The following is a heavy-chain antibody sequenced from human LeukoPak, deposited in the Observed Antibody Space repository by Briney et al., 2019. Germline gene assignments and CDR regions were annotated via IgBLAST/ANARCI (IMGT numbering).Heavy chain of an antibody. D-gene: IGHD3-10*01. CDR1: GYTFTGYY. V-gene: IGHV1-2*02. Sequence: ASVKVSCKASGYTFTGYYMHWVRQAPGQGLGWMGWINPNSGGTNYAQKFQGRVTMTRDTSITTAYMELSRLRSDDTAVYYCARASWFGELSDAFDIWGQGTMVTVSS. CDR2: INPNSGGT. CDR3: ARASWFGELSDAFDI. J-gene: IGHJ3*02.